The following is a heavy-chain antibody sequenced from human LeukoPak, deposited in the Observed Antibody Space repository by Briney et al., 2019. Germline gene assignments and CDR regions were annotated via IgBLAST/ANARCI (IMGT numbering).Heavy chain of an antibody. CDR2: IGSSGTTI. Sequence: PGGSLRLSCAVSGFPFSIYEMNWVCQAPGKGLEWVSIIGSSGTTIYYADSVKGRFSISRDNAKSSLYLQMNSLRVEDTAVYYCALLAVASDFDYWGQGALVTVSS. CDR1: GFPFSIYE. CDR3: ALLAVASDFDY. J-gene: IGHJ4*02. V-gene: IGHV3-48*03. D-gene: IGHD6-19*01.